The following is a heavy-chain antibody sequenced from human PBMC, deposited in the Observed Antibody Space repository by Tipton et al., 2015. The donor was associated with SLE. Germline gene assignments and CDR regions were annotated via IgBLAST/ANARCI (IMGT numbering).Heavy chain of an antibody. CDR2: VESSGST. J-gene: IGHJ2*01. V-gene: IGHV4-39*07. D-gene: IGHD1-26*01. CDR3: ARRLGRGFSHWYFDV. Sequence: TLSLTCSVAGDSISSSNYFWAWFRQPPGKGLEWIANVESSGSTYYNPSLKSRVIISTDMSKNQFSLKLASVTAADTAVYYCARRLGRGFSHWYFDVWGRGTLVAISS. CDR1: GDSISSSNYF.